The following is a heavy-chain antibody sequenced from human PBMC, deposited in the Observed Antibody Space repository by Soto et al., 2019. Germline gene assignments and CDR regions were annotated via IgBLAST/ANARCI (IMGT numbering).Heavy chain of an antibody. Sequence: EVQLVESGGDLVQPGGALRLSCAASGFTFSNYWMHWVRQAPGKGLVWVSRINSDGSSTSYADSVKGRFTISRDNAKNTLFLQMNSLRAEDTAVYYCVRGSSFNGNSAGFDPWGQGTLVTVSS. CDR3: VRGSSFNGNSAGFDP. CDR1: GFTFSNYW. CDR2: INSDGSST. V-gene: IGHV3-74*01. J-gene: IGHJ5*02. D-gene: IGHD1-7*01.